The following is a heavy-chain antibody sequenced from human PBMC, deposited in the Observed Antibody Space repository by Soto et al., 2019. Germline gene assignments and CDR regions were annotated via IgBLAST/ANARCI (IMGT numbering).Heavy chain of an antibody. V-gene: IGHV3-23*01. CDR2: FRTSGDGGTT. CDR1: GFTFSSHS. CDR3: AKKVNSGPGSQYFDY. Sequence: GGSLRLSCAASGFTFSSHSMSWVRQAPGKGLEWVSGFRTSGDGGTTYYADSVKGRFTISRDNSKNMLFLQMNSLRAEDTAIYYCAKKVNSGPGSQYFDYWGQGTLVTVSS. J-gene: IGHJ4*02. D-gene: IGHD3-10*01.